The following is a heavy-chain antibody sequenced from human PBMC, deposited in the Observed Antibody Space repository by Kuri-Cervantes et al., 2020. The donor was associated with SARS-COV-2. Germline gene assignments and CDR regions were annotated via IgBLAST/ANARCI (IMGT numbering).Heavy chain of an antibody. V-gene: IGHV3-21*01. J-gene: IGHJ6*02. CDR1: GFTFSGYS. CDR2: IDSGSYYI. CDR3: AKPGSLRGIIREDQYGLDV. D-gene: IGHD3-10*01. Sequence: GESLKISCASSGFTFSGYSMNWIRQAPGKGLEWVASIDSGSYYIYHADSVKGRLTISRDSAKNSLYLQMNSLRPEDTAVYYCAKPGSLRGIIREDQYGLDVWGQGTTVTVSS.